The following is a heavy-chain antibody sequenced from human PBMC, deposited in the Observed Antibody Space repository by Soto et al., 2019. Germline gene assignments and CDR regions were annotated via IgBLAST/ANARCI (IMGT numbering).Heavy chain of an antibody. CDR2: IYYSGTS. J-gene: IGHJ3*02. D-gene: IGHD2-8*01. CDR1: GGSISSDNYF. V-gene: IGHV4-31*03. CDR3: AREVNAAATSDHFDI. Sequence: TLSLTCTVSGGSISSDNYFWSWIRQLPGKGLEWIGYIYYSGTSYYNPSLQSRLSIYVDTSENQFSLRLSSVTAADTAVYYCAREVNAAATSDHFDIWGQGKMV.